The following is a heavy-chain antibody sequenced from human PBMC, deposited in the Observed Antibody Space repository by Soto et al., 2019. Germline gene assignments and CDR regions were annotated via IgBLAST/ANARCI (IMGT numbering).Heavy chain of an antibody. J-gene: IGHJ4*02. CDR2: ISGSGGST. CDR1: GFTFSSYA. Sequence: GGSLRLSCAASGFTFSSYAMSWVGQSPGKGLEWVSAISGSGGSTYYADSVKGRFTISRDNSKNTLYLQMNSLRAEDTAVYYCAKVAESGSAGPFDYWGQGTLVTVSS. CDR3: AKVAESGSAGPFDY. V-gene: IGHV3-23*01. D-gene: IGHD1-26*01.